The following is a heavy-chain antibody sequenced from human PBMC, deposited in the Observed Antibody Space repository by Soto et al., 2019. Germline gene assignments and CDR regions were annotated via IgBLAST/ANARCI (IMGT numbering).Heavy chain of an antibody. CDR2: ISYEGSNR. CDR3: AKDYGDYNFNYGMDV. Sequence: LRLSCAASGFRFSAYAMHWVRQAPGKGLEWVAVISYEGSNRFYADSVKGRFTVSRDNSKNMVYLQMNSLRGEDTAVFYCAKDYGDYNFNYGMDVWGQGTTVTVSS. CDR1: GFRFSAYA. J-gene: IGHJ6*02. D-gene: IGHD4-17*01. V-gene: IGHV3-30*18.